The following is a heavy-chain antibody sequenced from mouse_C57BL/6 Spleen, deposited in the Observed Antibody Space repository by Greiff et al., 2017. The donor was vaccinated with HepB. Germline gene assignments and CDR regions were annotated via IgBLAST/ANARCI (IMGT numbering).Heavy chain of an antibody. Sequence: EVKVVESGGGLVQPKGSLKLSCAASGFSFNTYAMNWVRQAPGKGLEWVARIRSKSNNYATYYADSVKDRFTISRDDSESMLYLQMNNLKTEDTAMYYCVDGYYPFAYWGQGTLVTVSA. CDR2: IRSKSNNYAT. CDR3: VDGYYPFAY. D-gene: IGHD2-3*01. J-gene: IGHJ3*01. V-gene: IGHV10-1*01. CDR1: GFSFNTYA.